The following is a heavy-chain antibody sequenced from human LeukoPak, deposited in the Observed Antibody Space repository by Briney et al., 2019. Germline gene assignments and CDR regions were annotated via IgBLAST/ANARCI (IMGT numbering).Heavy chain of an antibody. D-gene: IGHD3-22*01. CDR1: GGSISSGGYY. V-gene: IGHV4-31*03. CDR2: IYYSGST. Sequence: PSQTLSLTCTVSGGSISSGGYYWSWIRQHPGKGLEWIGYIYYSGSTYYNPSLKSRVTISVETSKNQFSLKLSSVTAADTAVYYCARVTYYYDSSGFDYWGQGTLVTVSS. CDR3: ARVTYYYDSSGFDY. J-gene: IGHJ4*02.